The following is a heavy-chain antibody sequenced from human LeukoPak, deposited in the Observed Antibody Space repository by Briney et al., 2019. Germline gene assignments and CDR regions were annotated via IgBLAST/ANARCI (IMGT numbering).Heavy chain of an antibody. CDR2: IYTSGST. V-gene: IGHV4-4*07. CDR1: GGSISSYY. CDR3: ARLQTNYGDYFHFDY. Sequence: SETLSLTCTVSGGSISSYYWSWIRQPAGKGLEWIGRIYTSGSTNYNPSLKSRVTISVDTSKNQFSLKLSSVTAADTAVYYCARLQTNYGDYFHFDYWGQGTLVTVSS. J-gene: IGHJ4*02. D-gene: IGHD4-17*01.